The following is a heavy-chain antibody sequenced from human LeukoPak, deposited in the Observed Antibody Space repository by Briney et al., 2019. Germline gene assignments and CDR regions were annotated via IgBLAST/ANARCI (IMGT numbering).Heavy chain of an antibody. CDR2: IYYSGST. D-gene: IGHD1-26*01. Sequence: SETLSLTCTVSGGSVSSGSYYWSWIRQPPGTGLEWIGYIYYSGSTNYNPSLKSRVTISVDTSKNQFSLKLSSVTAADTAVYYCARDPVGATFVDYWGQGTLVTVSS. CDR3: ARDPVGATFVDY. V-gene: IGHV4-61*01. J-gene: IGHJ4*02. CDR1: GGSVSSGSYY.